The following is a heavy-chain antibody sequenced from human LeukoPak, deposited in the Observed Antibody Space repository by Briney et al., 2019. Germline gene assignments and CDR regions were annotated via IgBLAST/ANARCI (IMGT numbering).Heavy chain of an antibody. CDR2: IYYSGST. CDR1: GGSISSSSYY. V-gene: IGHV4-39*01. CDR3: AKHTGGYSSGWYQSHIDY. D-gene: IGHD6-19*01. Sequence: SETLSLTCTVSGGSISSSSYYWGWIRQPPGKGLEWIGSIYYSGSTYYNPSLKSRVTISVDTSKNQFSLKLSPVTAADTAVYFCAKHTGGYSSGWYQSHIDYGGQGTLVTVS. J-gene: IGHJ4*02.